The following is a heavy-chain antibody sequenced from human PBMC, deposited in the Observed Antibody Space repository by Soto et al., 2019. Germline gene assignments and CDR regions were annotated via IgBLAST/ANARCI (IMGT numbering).Heavy chain of an antibody. Sequence: ASVKVSCKASGGTFSSYAISWVRQAPGQGLEWMGGIIPIFGTANYAQKFQGRVTITADESTSTAYMELSSLRSEDTAVYYCARGSIAVAGLNWFDPWGQGTLVTVSS. V-gene: IGHV1-69*13. CDR2: IIPIFGTA. J-gene: IGHJ5*02. D-gene: IGHD6-19*01. CDR1: GGTFSSYA. CDR3: ARGSIAVAGLNWFDP.